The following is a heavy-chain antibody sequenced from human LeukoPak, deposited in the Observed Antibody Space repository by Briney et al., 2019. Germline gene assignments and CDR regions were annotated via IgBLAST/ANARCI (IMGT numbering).Heavy chain of an antibody. CDR3: ARDQNVLLWFGELFYGMDV. CDR2: INPNSGGT. J-gene: IGHJ6*02. V-gene: IGHV1-2*02. D-gene: IGHD3-10*01. CDR1: GYTFTGYY. Sequence: GASVKVSCKASGYTFTGYYMHWVRQAPGQGLEWMGWINPNSGGTNYAQKFQGRVTMTRDTSISTAYMELSRLRSDDTAVYYCARDQNVLLWFGELFYGMDVWGQGTTVTVSS.